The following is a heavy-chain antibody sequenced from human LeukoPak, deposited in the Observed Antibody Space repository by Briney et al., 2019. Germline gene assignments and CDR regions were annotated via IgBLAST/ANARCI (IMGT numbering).Heavy chain of an antibody. CDR2: VLRTGNT. Sequence: SETLSLTCSVSGYSISTAYYWGWIRQPPGKGLEWIGSVLRTGNTHYSSSLKSRVTISVDTSTNQFSLQLRSVTAADTAIYYCATDPHPNWNALLHGNWGQGTLVTVSS. CDR1: GYSISTAYY. CDR3: ATDPHPNWNALLHGN. J-gene: IGHJ4*02. D-gene: IGHD1-20*01. V-gene: IGHV4-38-2*02.